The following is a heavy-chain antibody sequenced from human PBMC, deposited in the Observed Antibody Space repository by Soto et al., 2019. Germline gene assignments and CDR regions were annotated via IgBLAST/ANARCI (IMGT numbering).Heavy chain of an antibody. D-gene: IGHD6-19*01. Sequence: EVQLVESGGGLVQPGRSLRLSCAASGFTFDDYAMHWVRQAPGKGLAWVSGISWNSGSIGYADSVKGRFTISRDNAKNSLYLQMNSLRAEDTALYYCAKDKAADRSGGAFDIWGQGTMVTVSS. V-gene: IGHV3-9*01. CDR2: ISWNSGSI. J-gene: IGHJ3*02. CDR1: GFTFDDYA. CDR3: AKDKAADRSGGAFDI.